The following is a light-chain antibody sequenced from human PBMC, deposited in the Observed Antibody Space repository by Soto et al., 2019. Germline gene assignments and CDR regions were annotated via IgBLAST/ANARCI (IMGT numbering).Light chain of an antibody. J-gene: IGKJ5*01. V-gene: IGKV3-11*01. CDR1: QSVRSY. CDR2: DAF. CDR3: QQRSNWTIT. Sequence: EIVLSQSPATLSLSPGERATLSCRASQSVRSYLAWYQQNPGQAPRLLIYDAFTRATGIPARFSGSGAGTDFTRTISSLEPEDFAVYYCQQRSNWTITFGQGTRLEIK.